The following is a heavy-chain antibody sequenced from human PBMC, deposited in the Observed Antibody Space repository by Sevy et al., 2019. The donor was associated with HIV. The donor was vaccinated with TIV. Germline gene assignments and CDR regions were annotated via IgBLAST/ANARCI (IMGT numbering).Heavy chain of an antibody. V-gene: IGHV4-4*02. CDR1: GDSISSTNW. CDR2: VYHTGAT. Sequence: SETLSLTCTVSGDSISSTNWGSWVRQSPGQGLEWIGEVYHTGATHYSPSFKSRVIISVDKSKNQVSLTLTSLTVADTAIYYCARKLIVRTYDFWGPGRLVTVSS. J-gene: IGHJ4*02. D-gene: IGHD2-21*01. CDR3: ARKLIVRTYDF.